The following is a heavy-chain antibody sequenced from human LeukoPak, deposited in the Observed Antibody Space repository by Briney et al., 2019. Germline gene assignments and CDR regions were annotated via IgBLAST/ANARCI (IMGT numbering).Heavy chain of an antibody. CDR3: AKRKYYDSSGYYFAEYFQH. J-gene: IGHJ1*01. CDR1: GFTFSDYY. Sequence: GGSLRLSCAASGFTFSDYYMSWIRQAPGKGLEWVSYISSSGSTIYYADSVKGRFTISRDNAKNSLYLQMNSLRAEDTAVYYCAKRKYYDSSGYYFAEYFQHWGQGTLVTVSS. V-gene: IGHV3-11*04. CDR2: ISSSGSTI. D-gene: IGHD3-22*01.